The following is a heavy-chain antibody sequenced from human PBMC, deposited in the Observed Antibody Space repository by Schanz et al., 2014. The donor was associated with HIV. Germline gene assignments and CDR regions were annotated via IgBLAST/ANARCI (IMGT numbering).Heavy chain of an antibody. CDR2: INHSGST. CDR3: ARTPYYFDY. Sequence: QVQLQQWGAGLLKPSETLSLTCAVYGGSFSVYSWSWIRQPPGKGLQWIGEINHSGSTNYNPSLKSPVTISVDTSKTQFSLRLTSVTAADTAVYYCARTPYYFDYWGQGTLVTVSS. V-gene: IGHV4-34*01. J-gene: IGHJ4*02. CDR1: GGSFSVYS.